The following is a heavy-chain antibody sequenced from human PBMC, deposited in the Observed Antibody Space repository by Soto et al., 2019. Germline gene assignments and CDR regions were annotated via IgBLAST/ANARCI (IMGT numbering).Heavy chain of an antibody. V-gene: IGHV3-23*01. D-gene: IGHD2-2*01. J-gene: IGHJ3*02. CDR3: AKVPSPRIVVVPAAIEFDAFDI. CDR1: GFTFSSYA. CDR2: ISGSGGST. Sequence: GGSLRLSCAASGFTFSSYAMSWVRQAPGKGLEWVSAISGSGGSTYYADSVKGRFTISRDNSKNTLYLQMNSLRAEDTAVYYCAKVPSPRIVVVPAAIEFDAFDIWGQGTMVTVSS.